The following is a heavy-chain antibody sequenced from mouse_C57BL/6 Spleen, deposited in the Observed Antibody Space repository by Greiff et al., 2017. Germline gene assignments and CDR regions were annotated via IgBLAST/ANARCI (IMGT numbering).Heavy chain of an antibody. V-gene: IGHV5-4*01. Sequence: EVQGVESGGGLVTPGGSLKLSCAASGFTFSSYAMSWVRQTPEKRLEWVATISDGGSYTYYPDNVKGRFTISRDNAKNNLYLQMSHLKSEDTAMYYCARVGSGYGYWGQGTTLTVSS. J-gene: IGHJ2*01. D-gene: IGHD3-2*02. CDR2: ISDGGSYT. CDR1: GFTFSSYA. CDR3: ARVGSGYGY.